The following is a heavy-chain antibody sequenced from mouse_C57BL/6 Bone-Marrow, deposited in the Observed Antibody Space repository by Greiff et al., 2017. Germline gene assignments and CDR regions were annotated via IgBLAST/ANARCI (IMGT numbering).Heavy chain of an antibody. Sequence: VQLKESGTVLARPGASVKMSCKTSGYTFTSYWMHWVKQRPGQGLEWIGAIYPGNSDTSYNQKFKGKAKLTAVTSASTAYMELSSLTNEDTAVYYCARSYYGSSPAWFAYWGQGTLVTVSA. CDR3: ARSYYGSSPAWFAY. CDR2: IYPGNSDT. J-gene: IGHJ3*01. V-gene: IGHV1-5*01. CDR1: GYTFTSYW. D-gene: IGHD1-1*01.